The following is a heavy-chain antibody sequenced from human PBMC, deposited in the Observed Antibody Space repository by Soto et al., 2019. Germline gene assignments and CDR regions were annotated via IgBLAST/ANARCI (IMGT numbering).Heavy chain of an antibody. V-gene: IGHV5-51*01. Sequence: EVQLVQSGAEVKKPGESLKISCKGSGYTFTNYWIAWVRQMPGKGLEWMGIIHPGDSDTRYRPSFQGQVTMSADKSISTAYLQWNNLKASDTAMYYCARGYDFWSGYYRAYYYYYGMDVWGQGTTVTVSS. J-gene: IGHJ6*02. D-gene: IGHD3-3*01. CDR3: ARGYDFWSGYYRAYYYYYGMDV. CDR2: IHPGDSDT. CDR1: GYTFTNYW.